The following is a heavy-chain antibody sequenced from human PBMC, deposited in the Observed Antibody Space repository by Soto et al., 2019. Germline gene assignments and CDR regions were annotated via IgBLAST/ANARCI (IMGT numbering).Heavy chain of an antibody. CDR3: VKRVGALGDY. Sequence: PGGSLRLSCSASGFTFSGYAMHWVRQAPGKGLEYVSAISDNGHSTYYADSVKGRFTISRDNSKNTLYLQMSSLRAEDTAVYYCVKRVGALGDYWGQGTLVAVSS. CDR2: ISDNGHST. J-gene: IGHJ4*02. CDR1: GFTFSGYA. V-gene: IGHV3-64D*06. D-gene: IGHD1-26*01.